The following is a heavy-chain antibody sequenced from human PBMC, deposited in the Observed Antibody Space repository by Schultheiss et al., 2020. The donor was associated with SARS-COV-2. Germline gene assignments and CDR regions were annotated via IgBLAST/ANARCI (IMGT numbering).Heavy chain of an antibody. J-gene: IGHJ6*02. CDR2: IIPIFGTA. D-gene: IGHD3-10*01. Sequence: SVKVSCKASGGTFSSYAISWVRQAPGQGLEWMGGIIPIFGTANYAQKFQGRVTITADESTSTAYMELSSLRSEDTAVYYCARSLDVYGSGSYWYYYYGMDVWGQGTTVTVSS. CDR3: ARSLDVYGSGSYWYYYYGMDV. V-gene: IGHV1-69*13. CDR1: GGTFSSYA.